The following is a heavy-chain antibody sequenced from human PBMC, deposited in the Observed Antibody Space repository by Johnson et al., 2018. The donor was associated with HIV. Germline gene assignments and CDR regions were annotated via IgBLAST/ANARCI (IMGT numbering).Heavy chain of an antibody. Sequence: QVQLVESGGGVVQPGRSLRLSCAASGFTFSSYGMHWVRQAPGKGLEWVAVIRYDGSNKYYADSVKGRFTISRDNSKNTLYLQMNSLRAEDTAVYYCAKDGPVLRYFDWSDAFDIWGQGTMVTVSS. D-gene: IGHD3-9*01. V-gene: IGHV3-30*02. CDR3: AKDGPVLRYFDWSDAFDI. J-gene: IGHJ3*02. CDR1: GFTFSSYG. CDR2: IRYDGSNK.